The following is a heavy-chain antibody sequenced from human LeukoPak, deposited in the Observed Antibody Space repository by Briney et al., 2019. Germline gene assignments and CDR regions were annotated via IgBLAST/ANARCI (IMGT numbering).Heavy chain of an antibody. CDR2: IYTSGST. J-gene: IGHJ5*02. V-gene: IGHV4-61*02. D-gene: IGHD3-10*01. CDR3: AREVYRVLLWFGVETSSYWFDP. CDR1: GGSISSGSYY. Sequence: SQTLSLTCTVSGGSISSGSYYWSWIRQPAGKGLEWIGRIYTSGSTNYNPSLKSRFTISVETSKNQFSMQLSSVTAADTAVYYCAREVYRVLLWFGVETSSYWFDPWGQGTLVTVFS.